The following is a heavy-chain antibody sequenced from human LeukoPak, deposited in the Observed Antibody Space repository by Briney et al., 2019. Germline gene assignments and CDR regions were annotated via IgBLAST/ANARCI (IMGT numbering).Heavy chain of an antibody. CDR3: AKDPRDYDYGDPIGV. V-gene: IGHV1-8*01. CDR2: MNPNSGNT. J-gene: IGHJ4*02. Sequence: ASVKVSCKASGYTFTSYDINWVRQATGQGLEWMGWMNPNSGNTGYAQKFQGRVTMTRNTSISTAYMELSSLRSEDTAVYYCAKDPRDYDYGDPIGVWGQGTLVTVSS. D-gene: IGHD4-17*01. CDR1: GYTFTSYD.